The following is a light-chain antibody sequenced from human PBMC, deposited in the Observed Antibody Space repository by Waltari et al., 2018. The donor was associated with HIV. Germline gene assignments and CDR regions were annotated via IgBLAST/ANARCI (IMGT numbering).Light chain of an antibody. J-gene: IGKJ5*01. V-gene: IGKV3-11*01. CDR2: DAS. CDR1: QSVSSS. CDR3: QQRSNWPIT. Sequence: EIVLTQSPATLSLSPGERATLSCRASQSVSSSLAWYQQKPGQAPRLLIFDASNRATGIPARFSGSGSGTDFTLTISSLEPEDFAVYYCQQRSNWPITCGQGTRLEIK.